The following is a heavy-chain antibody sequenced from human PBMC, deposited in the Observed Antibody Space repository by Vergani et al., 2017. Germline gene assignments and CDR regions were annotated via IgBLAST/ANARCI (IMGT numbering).Heavy chain of an antibody. CDR1: GYTFTAYY. D-gene: IGHD2-2*01. CDR2: INPNSGGT. Sequence: QVQLVQSGAEVKKPGASVKVSCKASGYTFTAYYMHWVRQAPGQGLEWMGWINPNSGGTNYAQKFQGRVTMTRDTSISTAYMELSRLRSDDTAVYYCARAPVVPAAMRGWFDPWGQGTLVTVSS. V-gene: IGHV1-2*02. J-gene: IGHJ5*02. CDR3: ARAPVVPAAMRGWFDP.